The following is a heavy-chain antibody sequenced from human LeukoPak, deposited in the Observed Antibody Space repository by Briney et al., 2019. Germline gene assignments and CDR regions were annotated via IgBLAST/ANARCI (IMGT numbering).Heavy chain of an antibody. J-gene: IGHJ4*02. Sequence: PRGSLRLSCAASGFTFSTYTMNWVRQAPGKGLEWVSSISGSTKYIYYADSLKGRFTISRDNAKNSLYLEMNSLRAEDTAVYYCARDRASSWPFDYWGQGTLVTVSS. CDR2: ISGSTKYI. CDR1: GFTFSTYT. D-gene: IGHD6-13*01. V-gene: IGHV3-21*01. CDR3: ARDRASSWPFDY.